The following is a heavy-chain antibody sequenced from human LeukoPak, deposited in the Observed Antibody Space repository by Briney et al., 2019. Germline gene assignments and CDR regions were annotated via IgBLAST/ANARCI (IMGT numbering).Heavy chain of an antibody. CDR3: ARDYYYGSGSYPTI. J-gene: IGHJ3*02. CDR2: IKPDGSEK. D-gene: IGHD3-10*01. CDR1: GFSFSGYW. Sequence: GGSLRLSCAASGFSFSGYWMSWVRQAPGKGLEWVANIKPDGSEKHCVDSVKGRFTISRDNAKNSLYLQMNSLRAEDTAVYYCARDYYYGSGSYPTIWGQGTMVTVSS. V-gene: IGHV3-7*05.